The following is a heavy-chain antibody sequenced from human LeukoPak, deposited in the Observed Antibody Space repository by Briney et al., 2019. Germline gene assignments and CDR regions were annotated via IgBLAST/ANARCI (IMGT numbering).Heavy chain of an antibody. J-gene: IGHJ4*02. CDR1: GFTFSNYA. D-gene: IGHD3-16*02. V-gene: IGHV3-23*01. CDR3: AKFISPRYFDY. Sequence: GSLRLSCAASGFTFSNYAMSWVRQAPGKGLEWVSTISTGGSSTYYADSVKGRFTISRDNPRTTLHLQASSLRAEDTAVYYCAKFISPRYFDYWGQGTLVTVSS. CDR2: ISTGGSST.